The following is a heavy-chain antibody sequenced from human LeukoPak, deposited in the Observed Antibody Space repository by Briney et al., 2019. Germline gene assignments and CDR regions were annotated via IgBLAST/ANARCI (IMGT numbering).Heavy chain of an antibody. CDR3: AKGKYSSGGVPDY. D-gene: IGHD6-19*01. CDR2: INGGGGDGT. J-gene: IGHJ4*02. Sequence: PGGSLRLSCAASGFTFSNYAMSWVRQAPGKGLEWVSGINGGGGDGTFHADSVKGRFTVSRDNSKNTLYLQINSLRGEDTAVYYCAKGKYSSGGVPDYWGQGTLVTVSS. V-gene: IGHV3-23*01. CDR1: GFTFSNYA.